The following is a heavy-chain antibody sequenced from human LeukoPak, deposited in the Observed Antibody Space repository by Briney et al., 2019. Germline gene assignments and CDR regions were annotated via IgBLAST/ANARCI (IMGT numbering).Heavy chain of an antibody. V-gene: IGHV1-18*01. CDR1: GYTFTRYG. CDR3: ARVVGNYVWGSYRPEGCFDS. D-gene: IGHD3-16*02. CDR2: INMYNGNT. J-gene: IGHJ4*02. Sequence: ASVKVSCKASGYTFTRYGISWVRQAPGQGPEWMGWINMYNGNTNYAQKLQGRVTMTTDTSTSTAYMELRSLRSDDTAVYYCARVVGNYVWGSYRPEGCFDSWGQGTLVTVSS.